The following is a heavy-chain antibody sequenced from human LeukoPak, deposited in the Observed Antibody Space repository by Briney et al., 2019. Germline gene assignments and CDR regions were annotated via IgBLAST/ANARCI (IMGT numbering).Heavy chain of an antibody. Sequence: GGSLRLSCAASGFTFSNNAMSWVRQAPGKGLEWVSATSTSGGSAYYADSVKGRFTISRDNSKSTLFLQMNSLRAEDTAVYYCAKRSGWYEDYWGQGTLVTVSS. CDR3: AKRSGWYEDY. D-gene: IGHD6-19*01. CDR1: GFTFSNNA. CDR2: TSTSGGSA. J-gene: IGHJ4*02. V-gene: IGHV3-23*01.